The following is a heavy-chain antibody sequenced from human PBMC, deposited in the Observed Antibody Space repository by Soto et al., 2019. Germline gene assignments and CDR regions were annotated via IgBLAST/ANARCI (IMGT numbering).Heavy chain of an antibody. CDR3: ARVEQLQPVDSRMDV. D-gene: IGHD6-6*01. Sequence: GWSLRLSCAASGFTFSSYSMNLVRQAPGKGLEWVSSISSSSSYIYYADSVKGRLTISRVNDKNSLYLQMNSLRAEDTAVYYCARVEQLQPVDSRMDVWGEGTKVTVSS. CDR1: GFTFSSYS. CDR2: ISSSSSYI. J-gene: IGHJ6*04. V-gene: IGHV3-21*01.